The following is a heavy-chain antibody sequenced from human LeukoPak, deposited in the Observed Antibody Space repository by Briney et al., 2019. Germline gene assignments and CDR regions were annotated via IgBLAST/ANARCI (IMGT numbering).Heavy chain of an antibody. Sequence: PGGSLRLSCAASGFTFSSYWMHWVRQAPGKGLVWVSRINSDGSTTNYADSAKGRFTISRDNAKNTLYLQMNSLRAEDTAVYYCARRSSGSPPYYFDYWGQGTLVTVSS. CDR1: GFTFSSYW. CDR2: INSDGSTT. D-gene: IGHD1-26*01. J-gene: IGHJ4*02. CDR3: ARRSSGSPPYYFDY. V-gene: IGHV3-74*01.